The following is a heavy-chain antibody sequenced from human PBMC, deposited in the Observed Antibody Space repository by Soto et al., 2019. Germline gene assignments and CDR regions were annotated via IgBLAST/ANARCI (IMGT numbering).Heavy chain of an antibody. CDR3: TRALSGSYDS. V-gene: IGHV6-1*01. Sequence: PSQTLSLTCAISGDSVSSKSAAWNWIRQSPSRGLEWLGRTYYRSKWSTDYAVSVKSRVTINPDTSKNQFSLQLNSVTPEDTAVYYCTRALSGSYDSWGQGTLVTVSS. D-gene: IGHD1-26*01. J-gene: IGHJ5*01. CDR1: GDSVSSKSAA. CDR2: TYYRSKWST.